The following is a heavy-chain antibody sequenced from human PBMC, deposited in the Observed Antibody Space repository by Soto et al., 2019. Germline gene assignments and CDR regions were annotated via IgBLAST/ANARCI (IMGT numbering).Heavy chain of an antibody. Sequence: PSETLSLTCTVSGGSISSYYWSWIRQPPGKGLEWIGYIYYSGSTNYNPSLKSRVTISVDTSKNQFSLKLSSVTAADTAVYYCARVRSTSVYYFDYWGQGTLVTVSS. D-gene: IGHD2-2*01. CDR1: GGSISSYY. V-gene: IGHV4-59*01. CDR3: ARVRSTSVYYFDY. CDR2: IYYSGST. J-gene: IGHJ4*02.